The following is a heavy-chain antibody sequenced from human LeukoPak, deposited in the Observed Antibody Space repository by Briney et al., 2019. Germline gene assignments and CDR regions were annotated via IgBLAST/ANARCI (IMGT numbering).Heavy chain of an antibody. V-gene: IGHV3-23*01. Sequence: ASLRLSCAASGFTFSTYAMSWVRQAPGKGLEWVSDISGSSGSTYYADSVKGRFTISRDNSKNTLYLQMNGLRAEDTAVYYCAKYIVVVPAAGAYFDYWGQGTLVTVSS. CDR2: ISGSSGST. D-gene: IGHD2-2*01. CDR1: GFTFSTYA. CDR3: AKYIVVVPAAGAYFDY. J-gene: IGHJ4*02.